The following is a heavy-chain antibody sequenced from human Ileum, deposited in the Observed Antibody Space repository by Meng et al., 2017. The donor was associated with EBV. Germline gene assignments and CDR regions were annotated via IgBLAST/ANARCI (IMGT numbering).Heavy chain of an antibody. D-gene: IGHD3-22*01. Sequence: QVQLQESGPGLVKPSYTLSLTCAVSGYSISSTNWWGWIRQPPGKGLEWIGCIYYSGSTSYNPSLKSRVTMSVDTSKNQFSLNLNSVTAVDTAVYYCARNVPGTSAYYDWGQGTLVTVSS. CDR2: IYYSGST. CDR1: GYSISSTNW. J-gene: IGHJ4*02. CDR3: ARNVPGTSAYYD. V-gene: IGHV4-28*01.